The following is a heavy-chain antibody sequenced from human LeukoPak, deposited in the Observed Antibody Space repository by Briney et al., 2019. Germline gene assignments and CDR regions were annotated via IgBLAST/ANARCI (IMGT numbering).Heavy chain of an antibody. CDR1: GGSISSYY. CDR2: IYYSGST. D-gene: IGHD1-7*01. Sequence: PSETLSLTCTVSGGSISSYYWSWIRQPPGKGLEWIGYIYYSGSTSYNPSLRSRVTMSVDTSKKQFSLKLSSVTAADTAVYYCASTGTTALFDYWGQGTLVTVSS. V-gene: IGHV4-59*01. J-gene: IGHJ4*02. CDR3: ASTGTTALFDY.